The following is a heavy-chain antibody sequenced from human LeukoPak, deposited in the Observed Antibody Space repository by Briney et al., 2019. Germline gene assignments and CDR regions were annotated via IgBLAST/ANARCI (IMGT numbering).Heavy chain of an antibody. Sequence: GESLKISCKGSGYSFTSYWIGWVRQMPGKGLEWMGIIYPGDSDTRYSPSFQGQVTISADKSISTAYLQWSSLKASDTAMYYCARRSDYYHRREGDFDYWGQGTLVTVSS. J-gene: IGHJ4*02. CDR1: GYSFTSYW. V-gene: IGHV5-51*01. CDR3: ARRSDYYHRREGDFDY. CDR2: IYPGDSDT. D-gene: IGHD3-22*01.